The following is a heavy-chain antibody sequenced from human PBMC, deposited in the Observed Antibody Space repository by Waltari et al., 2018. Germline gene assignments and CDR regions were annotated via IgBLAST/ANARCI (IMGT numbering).Heavy chain of an antibody. Sequence: VELQESGPGLVKPSQTLSLTCSVSGGSINSEFYYWNWIRQPAGKGLEWIGHIYTSGDTNYNPSRKTRVSISVDTSRNQFSLKLTSVTAADTAVYYCARDLRHPSYYDFSFDTWGQGSLVTVSS. V-gene: IGHV4-61*02. D-gene: IGHD3-3*01. CDR2: IYTSGDT. CDR3: ARDLRHPSYYDFSFDT. CDR1: GGSINSEFYY. J-gene: IGHJ5*02.